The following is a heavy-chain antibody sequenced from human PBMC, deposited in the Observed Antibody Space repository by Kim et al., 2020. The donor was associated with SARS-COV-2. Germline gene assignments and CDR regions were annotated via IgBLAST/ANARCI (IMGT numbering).Heavy chain of an antibody. CDR2: MNPNSGNT. V-gene: IGHV1-8*01. CDR3: ATVFRSGFYYYHAMDV. Sequence: ASVKVCCKASGYTFTNYEINWVRQATGQGLEWMGWMNPNSGNTGLAQRFQGRVTMTRNTSITTAYMELSSLRPEDAAVYYCATVFRSGFYYYHAMDVWGQGTTVTVS. J-gene: IGHJ6*02. D-gene: IGHD6-19*01. CDR1: GYTFTNYE.